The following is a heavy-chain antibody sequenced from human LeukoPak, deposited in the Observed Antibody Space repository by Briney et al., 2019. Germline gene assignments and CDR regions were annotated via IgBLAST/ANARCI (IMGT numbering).Heavy chain of an antibody. J-gene: IGHJ5*02. V-gene: IGHV1-18*01. Sequence: ASVKVSCKASSYTFLSYGFSWVRRAPGQGLEWMGWISNYNGSTNYAPNFHGRLTMTIDTSTTTSYMELRSLRSDDTAVYYCARDLAWGADLMGPTDDWLDPWGQGTLVTVSS. CDR3: ARDLAWGADLMGPTDDWLDP. CDR2: ISNYNGST. CDR1: SYTFLSYG. D-gene: IGHD1-26*01.